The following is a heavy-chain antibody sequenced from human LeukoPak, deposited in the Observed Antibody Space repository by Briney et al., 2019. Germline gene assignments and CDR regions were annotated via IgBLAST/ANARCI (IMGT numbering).Heavy chain of an antibody. D-gene: IGHD6-19*01. V-gene: IGHV4-39*07. CDR3: AAPVISGWYYFDC. Sequence: SETLSLTCTVSSCSISSSSYYWGWTRQPPGKVLESIWSNYYSDSTYYNPSLNTRATISVNTSKNQFSLKLSSVTAADTDVYYCAAPVISGWYYFDCWGQGTLVTVSS. CDR2: NYYSDST. CDR1: SCSISSSSYY. J-gene: IGHJ4*02.